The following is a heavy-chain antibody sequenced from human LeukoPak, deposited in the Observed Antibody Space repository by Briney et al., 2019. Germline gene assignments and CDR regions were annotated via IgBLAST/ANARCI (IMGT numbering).Heavy chain of an antibody. CDR3: ARSRQRGYYFDY. D-gene: IGHD3-10*01. CDR1: GYRFTSYW. J-gene: IGHJ4*02. Sequence: GASLQISLKGSGYRFTSYWIGWVRQMPGKGLEWVGMIYPGDSDTRYSPSFQGQVTISADKSISTAYLQWSSLKASDTAMYYCARSRQRGYYFDYWGQGTLVTVSS. CDR2: IYPGDSDT. V-gene: IGHV5-51*01.